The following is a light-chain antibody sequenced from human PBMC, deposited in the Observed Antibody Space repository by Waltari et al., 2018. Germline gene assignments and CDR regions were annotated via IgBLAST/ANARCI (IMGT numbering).Light chain of an antibody. V-gene: IGLV2-23*02. CDR1: SSDVGGSNY. J-gene: IGLJ2*01. CDR2: DVS. CDR3: CSYAGSSTSPGVV. Sequence: QSALTQPASVSGSPGQSITLSCTGTSSDVGGSNYVSWYQQHPGKAPKLMIYDVSKRPSGVSNRFSCSKSGNTASLTISGLQAEDEADYYCCSYAGSSTSPGVVFGGGTKLTVL.